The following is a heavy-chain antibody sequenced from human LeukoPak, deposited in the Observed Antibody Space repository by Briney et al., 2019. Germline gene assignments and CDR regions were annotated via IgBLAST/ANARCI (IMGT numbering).Heavy chain of an antibody. J-gene: IGHJ4*02. CDR2: IIPIFGTA. CDR3: ARAFCGGDCWQRFFDY. V-gene: IGHV1-69*13. CDR1: GGTFSSYA. Sequence: ASVKVSCKASGGTFSSYAINWVRQAPGQGLEWMGGIIPIFGTANYAQKFQGRVTITAAESTGKAYLELSSMRSEDTAVYYCARAFCGGDCWQRFFDYWGQGTLVTVSS. D-gene: IGHD2-21*02.